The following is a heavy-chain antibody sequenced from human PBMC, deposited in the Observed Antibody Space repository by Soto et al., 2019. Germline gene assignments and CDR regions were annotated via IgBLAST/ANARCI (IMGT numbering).Heavy chain of an antibody. CDR2: ISGSVGGT. V-gene: IGHV3-23*01. J-gene: IGHJ4*02. D-gene: IGHD6-19*01. Sequence: EVQLLESGGDLVQPGGSLRLSCAASGFTFSSYAMSWVRQAPGKGLEWVSGISGSVGGTYYVDSVRGPFTISRDNSKNTLYLQMNSLRAEDTALYYCAKVGANIAVTAPFDYWGQGTQVIVSS. CDR1: GFTFSSYA. CDR3: AKVGANIAVTAPFDY.